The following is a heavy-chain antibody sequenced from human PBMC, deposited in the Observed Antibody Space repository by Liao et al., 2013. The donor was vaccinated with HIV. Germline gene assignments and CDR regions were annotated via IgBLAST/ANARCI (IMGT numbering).Heavy chain of an antibody. D-gene: IGHD2-8*01. Sequence: QVQLQESGPGLVKPSETLSLTCGISGGSFSSYYWSWIRQPPREGAWSGLAKSITVEVPLTTRPSRVESPFQWTRPTTSSPSKLNSVTAADTAVYYCAVGDSWYEWLGRTWGQGTLVTVSS. CDR1: GGSFSSYY. CDR3: AVGDSWYEWLGRT. CDR2: SITVEVP. V-gene: IGHV4-34*10. J-gene: IGHJ4*02.